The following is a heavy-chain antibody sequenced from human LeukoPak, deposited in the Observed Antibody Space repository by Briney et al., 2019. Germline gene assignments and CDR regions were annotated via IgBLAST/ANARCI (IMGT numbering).Heavy chain of an antibody. Sequence: AASVTVSCKASGCSFSGYYMHWVRQPPGHGLEWMGCINPSGVGTNYAARIQGRVTLTRDTSISTAYMERSRLRSDDTVVYYWAREPSTYYYDSSRVLDVWGKGTTVTVSS. D-gene: IGHD3-22*01. CDR1: GCSFSGYY. CDR2: INPSGVGT. J-gene: IGHJ6*04. V-gene: IGHV1-2*02. CDR3: AREPSTYYYDSSRVLDV.